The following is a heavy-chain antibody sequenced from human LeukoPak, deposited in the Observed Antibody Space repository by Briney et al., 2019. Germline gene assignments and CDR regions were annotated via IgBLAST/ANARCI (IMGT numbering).Heavy chain of an antibody. CDR1: SGSISSSSYY. CDR3: AGLIRPGWFDP. Sequence: SETLSLTCTVSSGSISSSSYYWGWIRQPPGKGLEWIGNIYYSGSTYYNPSLKSRVTISVDTSKNQFSLKLSSVTAADTAVYYCAGLIRPGWFDPWGQGTLVTVSS. CDR2: IYYSGST. V-gene: IGHV4-39*01. J-gene: IGHJ5*02. D-gene: IGHD1-14*01.